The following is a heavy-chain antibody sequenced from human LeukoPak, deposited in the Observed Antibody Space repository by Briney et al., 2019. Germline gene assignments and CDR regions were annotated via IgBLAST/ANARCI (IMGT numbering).Heavy chain of an antibody. CDR3: ARAVGVAGAWGFDP. CDR1: GGSISSYY. Sequence: LSLTCTVSGGSISSYYMSWIRQAPGKGLEWVSYISSSGSTIYYADSVKGRFTISRDNAKNSLYLQMNSLRAEDTAVYYCARAVGVAGAWGFDPWGQGTLVTVSS. CDR2: ISSSGSTI. D-gene: IGHD2-15*01. J-gene: IGHJ5*02. V-gene: IGHV3-11*04.